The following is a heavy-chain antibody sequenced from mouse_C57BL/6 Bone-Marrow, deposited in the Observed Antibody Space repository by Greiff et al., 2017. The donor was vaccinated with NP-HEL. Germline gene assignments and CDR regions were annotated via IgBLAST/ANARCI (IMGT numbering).Heavy chain of an antibody. Sequence: EVHLVESGEGLVKPGGSLKLSCAASGFTFSSYAMSWVRQTPEKRLEWVAYISSGGDYLYYAYTLKGRFTISRDNARNTLYLQMSSLKSEDTAMYYCTRGEVYGSSYLWYFDVWGKGTTVTVSS. CDR3: TRGEVYGSSYLWYFDV. CDR1: GFTFSSYA. D-gene: IGHD1-1*01. V-gene: IGHV5-9-1*02. J-gene: IGHJ1*03. CDR2: ISSGGDYL.